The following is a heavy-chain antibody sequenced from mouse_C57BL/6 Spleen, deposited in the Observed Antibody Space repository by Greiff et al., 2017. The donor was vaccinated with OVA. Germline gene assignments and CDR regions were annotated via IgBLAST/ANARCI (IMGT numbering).Heavy chain of an antibody. Sequence: EVKLVESGGGLVKPGGSLKLSCAASGFTFSDYGMHWVRQAPETGLEWVAYISSGSSTIYYADTVKGRFTISRDNAKNTLFLQMTSLRSEDTAMHYCARLGGTDYWGQGTTLTVSS. CDR2: ISSGSSTI. CDR1: GFTFSDYG. CDR3: ARLGGTDY. V-gene: IGHV5-17*01. J-gene: IGHJ2*01. D-gene: IGHD4-1*01.